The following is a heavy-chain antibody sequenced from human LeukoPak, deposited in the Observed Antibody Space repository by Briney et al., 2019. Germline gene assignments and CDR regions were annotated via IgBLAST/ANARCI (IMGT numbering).Heavy chain of an antibody. Sequence: GASVKVSCKASGGTFSSYAISWVRQAPGQGLEWMGRIIPILGIANYAQKFQGRVTITADKSTSTAYMELSSLRSEDTAVYYCARRTEWLALDAFDIWGQGTMVAVSS. J-gene: IGHJ3*02. D-gene: IGHD6-19*01. CDR2: IIPILGIA. V-gene: IGHV1-69*04. CDR3: ARRTEWLALDAFDI. CDR1: GGTFSSYA.